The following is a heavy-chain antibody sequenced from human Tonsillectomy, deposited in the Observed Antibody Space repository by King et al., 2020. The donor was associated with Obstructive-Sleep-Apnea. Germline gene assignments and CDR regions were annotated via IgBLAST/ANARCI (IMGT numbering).Heavy chain of an antibody. D-gene: IGHD1-26*01. V-gene: IGHV1-69*01. Sequence: QLVQSGAEVKKPGSSVKVSCKASGGDFRTSAISWVRQAPGQGLEWMGGIIPLFGTANYAQFLQGRATITAVESTKTFYMELSSLRSEDTAVYYCARTGTYLLTGSYGHYGLDVWGQGTSVTVSS. J-gene: IGHJ6*02. CDR3: ARTGTYLLTGSYGHYGLDV. CDR2: IIPLFGTA. CDR1: GGDFRTSA.